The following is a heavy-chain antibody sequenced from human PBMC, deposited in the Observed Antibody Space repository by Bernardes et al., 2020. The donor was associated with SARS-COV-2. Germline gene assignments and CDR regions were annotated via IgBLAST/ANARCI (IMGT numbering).Heavy chain of an antibody. Sequence: GGSLRLSCAASGFTSSSYWMHWVRQAPGKGLVWVSRINSDGSNTIYAASVKGRFTMSRDNAKNTVYLQMDSLRVEDTAVYYCATGGSGGSATGMDAWGQGTKVTVSS. CDR3: ATGGSGGSATGMDA. D-gene: IGHD6-19*01. J-gene: IGHJ6*02. CDR1: GFTSSSYW. CDR2: INSDGSNT. V-gene: IGHV3-74*01.